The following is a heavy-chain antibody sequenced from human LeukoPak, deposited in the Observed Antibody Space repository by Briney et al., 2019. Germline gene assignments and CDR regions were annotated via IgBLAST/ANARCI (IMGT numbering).Heavy chain of an antibody. D-gene: IGHD2-15*01. V-gene: IGHV3-30*18. J-gene: IGHJ6*02. CDR1: GFTFSSYG. CDR2: ISYDGSNK. CDR3: AKDLLALDYYYYGMDV. Sequence: GRSLRLSCAASGFTFSSYGMHWVRQAPGKGLEWVAVISYDGSNKYYADSVKGRFTISRDNSKNTLYLQMNSLRAEDTAVYYCAKDLLALDYYYYGMDVWGQGTTVTVSS.